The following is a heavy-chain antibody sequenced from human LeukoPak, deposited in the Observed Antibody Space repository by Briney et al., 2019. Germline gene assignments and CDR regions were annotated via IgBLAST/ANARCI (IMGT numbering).Heavy chain of an antibody. CDR3: ARGYCSSTSCFLDY. CDR1: GYTFTNYY. J-gene: IGHJ4*02. D-gene: IGHD2-2*01. CDR2: INPSGGST. Sequence: ASVKVSCKASGYTFTNYYIHWVRQAPGQGLEWMGIINPSGGSTNFAQKFQGRVTITTDESTSTAYMELTSLRSEDTAVYYCARGYCSSTSCFLDYWGQGTLVTVSS. V-gene: IGHV1-46*01.